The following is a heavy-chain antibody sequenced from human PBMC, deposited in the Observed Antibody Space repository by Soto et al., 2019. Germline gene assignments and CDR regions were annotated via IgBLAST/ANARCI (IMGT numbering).Heavy chain of an antibody. Sequence: LSWAPCRLSFGSPAMHCVQQGPGKGLERVAVISYDGSNKYYADSVKGRFTISRDNSKNTLYLQLSSLRSEDTAVYYCAKNRMTGQGHYDLWGQGT. CDR2: ISYDGSNK. D-gene: IGHD3-16*01. CDR3: AKNRMTGQGHYDL. CDR1: RLSFGSPA. V-gene: IGHV3-30-3*01. J-gene: IGHJ1*01.